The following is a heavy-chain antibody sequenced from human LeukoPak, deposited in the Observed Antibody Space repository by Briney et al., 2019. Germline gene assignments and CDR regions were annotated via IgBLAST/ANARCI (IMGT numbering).Heavy chain of an antibody. CDR2: IPYDGSNK. Sequence: GGSLRLSCAASGFTFSTYAMHWGRQAPGKGLEWVAVIPYDGSNKYYADSVKGRFTISRENSKNRLYLQMNSLRAEDTAVYYCARAEGYGGELDSWGQGTLVTVSS. J-gene: IGHJ4*02. D-gene: IGHD4-23*01. CDR3: ARAEGYGGELDS. CDR1: GFTFSTYA. V-gene: IGHV3-30*04.